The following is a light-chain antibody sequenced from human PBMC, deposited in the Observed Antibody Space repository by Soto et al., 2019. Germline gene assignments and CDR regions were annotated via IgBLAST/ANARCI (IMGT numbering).Light chain of an antibody. V-gene: IGKV3-15*01. Sequence: EIVMTQSAAALSETPLERATLSCIASQSVSSNLAWYQQKPGQAPRLLTYGASTRATGIPARFSGSGSGTEFTLTISSLQSEGFAVYYCQQYNNWPPVFGGGTKVDI. J-gene: IGKJ4*01. CDR3: QQYNNWPPV. CDR1: QSVSSN. CDR2: GAS.